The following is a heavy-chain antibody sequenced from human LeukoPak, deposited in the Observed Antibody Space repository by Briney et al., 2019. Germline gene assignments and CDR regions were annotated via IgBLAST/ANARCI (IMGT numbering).Heavy chain of an antibody. CDR3: ARLYGSGSYYPDY. J-gene: IGHJ4*02. Sequence: PSGTLSLTCTVSGGSISSSSYYWGWIRQPPGKGLEWIGSIYYSGSTYYNPSLKSRVTISVDTSKNQFSLKLSSVTAADTAVYYYARLYGSGSYYPDYWGQGTLVTVSS. CDR1: GGSISSSSYY. V-gene: IGHV4-39*01. CDR2: IYYSGST. D-gene: IGHD3-10*01.